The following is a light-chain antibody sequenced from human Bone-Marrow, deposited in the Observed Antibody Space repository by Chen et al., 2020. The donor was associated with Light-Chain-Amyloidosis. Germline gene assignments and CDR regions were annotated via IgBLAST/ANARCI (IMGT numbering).Light chain of an antibody. V-gene: IGKV4-1*01. CDR1: QSVLHSANNRNY. Sequence: DIVMTQSPASPDVPLGERAAINCKSSQSVLHSANNRNYLAWYQQKPGQPPNLLIYWASTRESGVPDRFSGSGSGTDFTLTISSLQAEDVAVYYCQQYYTIPLTFGGGTKVEIK. CDR2: WAS. CDR3: QQYYTIPLT. J-gene: IGKJ4*01.